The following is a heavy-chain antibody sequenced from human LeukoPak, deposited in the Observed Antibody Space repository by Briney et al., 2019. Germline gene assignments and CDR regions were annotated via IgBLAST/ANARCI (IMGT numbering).Heavy chain of an antibody. CDR1: GFTFSSYA. CDR2: ISSSSSYI. Sequence: PGGSLRLSCAASGFTFSSYAMSWVRQAPGKGLEWVSSISSSSSYIYYADSVKGRFTISRDNAKNSLYLQMNSLRAEDTAVYYCARGGIRRRIAVAGGDAFDIWGQGTMVTVSS. J-gene: IGHJ3*02. CDR3: ARGGIRRRIAVAGGDAFDI. D-gene: IGHD6-19*01. V-gene: IGHV3-21*01.